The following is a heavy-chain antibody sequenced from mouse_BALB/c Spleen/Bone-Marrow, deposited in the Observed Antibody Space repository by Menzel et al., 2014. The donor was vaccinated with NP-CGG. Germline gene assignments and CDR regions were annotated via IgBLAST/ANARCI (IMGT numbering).Heavy chain of an antibody. J-gene: IGHJ1*01. CDR2: INPESSTI. CDR3: ARLNYYGNLFV. Sequence: EVQLQQSGGGLVQPGGSLKLSCAASGLDFSRYWMSWVRQAPGKGLEWIGEINPESSTINYTPSLKDKFIISRDNAKNTLYLQMSKVRSEDTAFYYCARLNYYGNLFVWGAGTTVTVSS. CDR1: GLDFSRYW. V-gene: IGHV4-1*02. D-gene: IGHD1-1*01.